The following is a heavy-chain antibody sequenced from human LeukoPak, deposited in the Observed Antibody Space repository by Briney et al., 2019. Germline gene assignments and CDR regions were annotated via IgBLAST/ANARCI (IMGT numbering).Heavy chain of an antibody. CDR1: DASISSYY. CDR3: ARGAGWYEY. V-gene: IGHV4-4*09. J-gene: IGHJ4*02. D-gene: IGHD6-19*01. CDR2: IDNSGRT. Sequence: SETLSLTCTVSDASISSYYWSWIRQSPGKGLEWIAYIDNSGRTNYNPSLKSRVTISADTSKNQWSLKVRSVTAADTAVYYCARGAGWYEYWGQGTQVTVFS.